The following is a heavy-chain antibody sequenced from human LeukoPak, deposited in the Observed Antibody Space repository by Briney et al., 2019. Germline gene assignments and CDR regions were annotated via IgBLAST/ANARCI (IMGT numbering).Heavy chain of an antibody. CDR1: GFTFSNYW. V-gene: IGHV3-7*03. Sequence: GGSLRLSCAASGFTFSNYWMDWVRQSPGKGLEWVANIKEDGSDKYYVDSVKGRFTISRDNAKNSLYLQMNSLRAEDTAVYYCARNSGWFRFDYWGQGTLVTVSS. D-gene: IGHD6-19*01. CDR2: IKEDGSDK. J-gene: IGHJ4*02. CDR3: ARNSGWFRFDY.